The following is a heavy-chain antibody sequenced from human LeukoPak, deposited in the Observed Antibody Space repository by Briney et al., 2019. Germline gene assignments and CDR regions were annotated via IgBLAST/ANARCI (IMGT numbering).Heavy chain of an antibody. CDR3: AKDPFLPIPTTLFDY. CDR1: GFTFSSYA. Sequence: PGGSLRLSCAASGFTFSSYAMSWVRQAPGKGLEWVSAISGSGGSTYYADSVKGRFTISRDNSKNTPYLQMNSLRAEDTAVYYCAKDPFLPIPTTLFDYWGQGTLVTVSS. D-gene: IGHD4-11*01. J-gene: IGHJ4*02. V-gene: IGHV3-23*01. CDR2: ISGSGGST.